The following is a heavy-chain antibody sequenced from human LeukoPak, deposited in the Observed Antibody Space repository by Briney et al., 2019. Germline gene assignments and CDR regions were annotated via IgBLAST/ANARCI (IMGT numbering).Heavy chain of an antibody. CDR3: AKGGDGSYYSRADC. D-gene: IGHD2-15*01. Sequence: GGSLRLSCVASGFTFSNNGMNWVRQAPGKGLEWVSTIGGSASGTFYADSVKGRFTISRDNSKNTLYLQMNSLRAEDTAVYYCAKGGDGSYYSRADCWGQGTLVTVSS. CDR2: IGGSASGT. J-gene: IGHJ4*02. V-gene: IGHV3-23*01. CDR1: GFTFSNNG.